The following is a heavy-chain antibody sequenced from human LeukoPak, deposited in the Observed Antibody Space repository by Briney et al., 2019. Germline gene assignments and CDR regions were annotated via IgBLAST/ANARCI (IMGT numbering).Heavy chain of an antibody. Sequence: GRSLRLSCAASGFTFNSYAMSWVRQGPGKGLEWVSAISASGGNAYYADSVKGRFTFSRDNSKNTLYLQMNSLRAEDTAVYYCAKGDYDRSGTFDYWGQGTVVTVSS. CDR1: GFTFNSYA. CDR3: AKGDYDRSGTFDY. J-gene: IGHJ4*02. D-gene: IGHD3-22*01. CDR2: ISASGGNA. V-gene: IGHV3-23*01.